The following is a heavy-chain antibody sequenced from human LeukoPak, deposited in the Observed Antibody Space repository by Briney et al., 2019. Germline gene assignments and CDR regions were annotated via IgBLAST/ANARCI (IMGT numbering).Heavy chain of an antibody. V-gene: IGHV4-59*08. D-gene: IGHD3-9*01. CDR1: GGSISSYY. Sequence: SETLSLTCTVSGGSISSYYWSWIRQPPGRGLEWVGCISSTGSTNYNPSLKSRVTISLDTSKNQVSLKLTSVTAADTALYYCARHLTGWALYYYGTDVWGQGTTVTVSS. J-gene: IGHJ6*02. CDR2: ISSTGST. CDR3: ARHLTGWALYYYGTDV.